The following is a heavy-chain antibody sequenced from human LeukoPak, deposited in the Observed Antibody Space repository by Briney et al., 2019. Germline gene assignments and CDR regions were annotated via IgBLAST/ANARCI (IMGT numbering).Heavy chain of an antibody. Sequence: ASVKVSCTASGGTFSSYAISWVRQAPGQGLEWMGGIIPIFGTANYAQKFQGRVTITADESTSTAYMELSSLRSEDTAVYYCARPLAPHSYGLGLDYRGQGTLVTVSS. CDR2: IIPIFGTA. CDR1: GGTFSSYA. D-gene: IGHD5-18*01. CDR3: ARPLAPHSYGLGLDY. J-gene: IGHJ4*02. V-gene: IGHV1-69*13.